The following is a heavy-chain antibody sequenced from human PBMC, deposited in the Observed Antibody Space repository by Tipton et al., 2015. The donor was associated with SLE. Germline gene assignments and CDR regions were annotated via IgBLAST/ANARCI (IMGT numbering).Heavy chain of an antibody. V-gene: IGHV4-4*07. J-gene: IGHJ3*02. CDR3: ARRIQLWLVAFDI. CDR1: GGSISSYY. Sequence: TLSLTCTVSGGSISSYYWSWIRQPAGKGLEWIGRIYTSGSTNYNPSLKSRVTISVDTSKNQFSLKLSSVTAADTAVYYCARRIQLWLVAFDIWGQGTMVTVSS. D-gene: IGHD5-18*01. CDR2: IYTSGST.